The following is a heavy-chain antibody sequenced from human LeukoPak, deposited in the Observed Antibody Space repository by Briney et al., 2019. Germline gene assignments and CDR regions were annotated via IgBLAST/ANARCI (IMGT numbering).Heavy chain of an antibody. D-gene: IGHD2-2*01. Sequence: ASVKVSCKASGGTFSSYAISWVRQAPGQGLEWMGRIIPILGIANYAQKFQGRVTITTDESTSTAYMELSSLRSEDTAVYYCARGDVVANWFDPWGQGTLVTVSS. CDR1: GGTFSSYA. CDR3: ARGDVVANWFDP. V-gene: IGHV1-69*04. CDR2: IIPILGIA. J-gene: IGHJ5*02.